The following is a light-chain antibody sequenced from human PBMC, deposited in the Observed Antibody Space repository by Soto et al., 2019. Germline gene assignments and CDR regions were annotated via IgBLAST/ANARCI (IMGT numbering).Light chain of an antibody. CDR2: DVS. Sequence: QSVLTQPASVSGSPGQSITISCTGTSSDVGGYNYVSWYQQHPGKAPKLMIYDVSNRPSGVSNRFSGSKSGNTASLTISGLQAEDEADYYCSSYPSSSTRHVVFGGGTKLTVL. J-gene: IGLJ2*01. V-gene: IGLV2-14*01. CDR1: SSDVGGYNY. CDR3: SSYPSSSTRHVV.